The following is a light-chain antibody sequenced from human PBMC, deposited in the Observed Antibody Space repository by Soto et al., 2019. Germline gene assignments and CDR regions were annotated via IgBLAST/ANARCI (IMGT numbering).Light chain of an antibody. Sequence: EIVLTQSPGTLSLSPGERATLSCRASQSVTSSYLAWYQQKPGQAPRLLIYGASNRATGIPDRFSGSASGTDFTLTISRLEPGDFAVYYCQQYGSSPWTFGQGTKVEIK. CDR2: GAS. V-gene: IGKV3-20*01. J-gene: IGKJ1*01. CDR1: QSVTSSY. CDR3: QQYGSSPWT.